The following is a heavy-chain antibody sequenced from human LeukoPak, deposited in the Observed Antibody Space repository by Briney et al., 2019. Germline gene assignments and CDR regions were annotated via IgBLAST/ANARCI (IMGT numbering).Heavy chain of an antibody. CDR1: GDSISSYY. V-gene: IGHV4-59*01. J-gene: IGHJ5*01. D-gene: IGHD3-16*02. CDR3: ARGRARDGSYPWLDS. Sequence: PSETLSLTCSVSGDSISSYYWTWIRQSPGKGLEWIGYIYYGGSTNYNPSLQIRVRISVDTSNNQFSLQLRSVTATDTAIYYCARGRARDGSYPWLDSWGQGTLVTVSS. CDR2: IYYGGST.